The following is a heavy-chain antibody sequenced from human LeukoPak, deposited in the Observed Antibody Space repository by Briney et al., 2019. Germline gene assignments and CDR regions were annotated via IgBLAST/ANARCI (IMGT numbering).Heavy chain of an antibody. CDR3: ARVNSRGGAFDI. V-gene: IGHV4-38-2*02. CDR1: DYSITNGYY. CDR2: IYHSGST. Sequence: SETLSLTCTVSDYSITNGYYWGWIRQSPGKGLEWIGSIYHSGSTFYNPSLKSRVSISVDTSKNQFSLNLNSVTAADTAMYFCARVNSRGGAFDIWGQGTMVTVSS. J-gene: IGHJ3*02. D-gene: IGHD2/OR15-2a*01.